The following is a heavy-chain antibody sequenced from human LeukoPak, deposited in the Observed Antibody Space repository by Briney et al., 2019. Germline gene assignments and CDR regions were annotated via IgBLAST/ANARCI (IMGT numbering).Heavy chain of an antibody. J-gene: IGHJ2*01. CDR2: IFHNGST. CDR1: GGSITNNHYY. D-gene: IGHD2-21*02. V-gene: IGHV4-39*01. CDR3: ARHVPSALRVVVVTSDWYFDL. Sequence: SETLSLTCTASGGSITNNHYYWGWIRQPPGKGLEWIGTIFHNGSTYYNPSLESRVTISVDTSKSQFSLNLRSVTAADTALYYCARHVPSALRVVVVTSDWYFDLWGRGTLVTVSS.